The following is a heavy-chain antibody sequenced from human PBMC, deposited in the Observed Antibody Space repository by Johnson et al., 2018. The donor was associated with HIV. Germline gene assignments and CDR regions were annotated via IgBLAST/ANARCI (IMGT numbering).Heavy chain of an antibody. D-gene: IGHD2-15*01. CDR3: ARDKGGGSDAFDI. CDR2: IYSGGST. J-gene: IGHJ3*02. CDR1: GFTVSSNY. Sequence: VQLVESGGGLVQPGGSLRLSCAGSGFTVSSNYMSWVRQAPGKGLEWVSVIYSGGSTYYADSVKGRFTISRDNAKNSLYLQMNSLRAEDTAVYYCARDKGGGSDAFDIWGQGTMVTVSS. V-gene: IGHV3-66*01.